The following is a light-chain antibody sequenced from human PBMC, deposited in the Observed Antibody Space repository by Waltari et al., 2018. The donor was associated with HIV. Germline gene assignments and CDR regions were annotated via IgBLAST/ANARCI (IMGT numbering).Light chain of an antibody. Sequence: QSALTQPASVSGSPGQSITISCTGTSSDVGSYNLVSWYQPHPGKAPKVMIYEGSNRPSGVSNRCFGSKSGNTASLTISGLHAEDEADYYCCSYTGSSTRRPYVFGTGTKVTVL. CDR3: CSYTGSSTRRPYV. CDR1: SSDVGSYNL. CDR2: EGS. V-gene: IGLV2-23*01. J-gene: IGLJ1*01.